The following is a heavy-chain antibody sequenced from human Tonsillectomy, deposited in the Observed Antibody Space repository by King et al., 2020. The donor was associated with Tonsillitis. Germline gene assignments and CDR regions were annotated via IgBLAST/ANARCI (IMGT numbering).Heavy chain of an antibody. V-gene: IGHV5-10-1*03. CDR1: GYSFTSYW. CDR3: AASSYYHSSRSYYPYLF. D-gene: IGHD3-10*01. Sequence: VQLVESGAEVKKPGESLRISCKGSGYSFTSYWINWVRQMPGKGLEWMGRIDPSDSSTNYSPSFQGHVTVSGVKSISTAYLQWSSLKASDTAMYYCAASSYYHSSRSYYPYLFWGQRALGTVSP. CDR2: IDPSDSST. J-gene: IGHJ1*01.